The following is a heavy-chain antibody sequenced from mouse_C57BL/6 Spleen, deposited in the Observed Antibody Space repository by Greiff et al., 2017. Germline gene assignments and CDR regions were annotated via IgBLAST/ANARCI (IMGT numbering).Heavy chain of an antibody. V-gene: IGHV5-9*01. J-gene: IGHJ4*01. CDR1: GFTFSSYT. Sequence: EVQLVESGGGLVKPGGSLKLSCAASGFTFSSYTMSWVRQTPEKRLEWVATISGGGGNTYYPDSVKGRFTISRDNAKNTLYLQMSSLRSEDTALYYCARHQGTRAMDYWGQGTSVTVSS. CDR3: ARHQGTRAMDY. CDR2: ISGGGGNT. D-gene: IGHD3-2*02.